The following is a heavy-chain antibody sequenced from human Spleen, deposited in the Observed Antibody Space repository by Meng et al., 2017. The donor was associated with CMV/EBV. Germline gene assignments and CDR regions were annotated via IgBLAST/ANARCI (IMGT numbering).Heavy chain of an antibody. Sequence: SETLSLTCAVYGGSFSGYYWSWIRQPPGKGLEWIGEINHSGSTNYNPSLKSRVTISVDTSKNQFSLKLSSVTAADTAVYYCAREYRYCSSTSCSGGWFDPWGQETLVTVSS. J-gene: IGHJ5*02. CDR3: AREYRYCSSTSCSGGWFDP. D-gene: IGHD2-2*01. CDR1: GGSFSGYY. CDR2: INHSGST. V-gene: IGHV4-34*01.